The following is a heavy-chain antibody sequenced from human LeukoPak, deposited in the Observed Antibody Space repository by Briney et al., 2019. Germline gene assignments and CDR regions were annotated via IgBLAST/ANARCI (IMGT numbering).Heavy chain of an antibody. Sequence: ASVKVSCKASGYTFTGYYMRWVRQAPGQGLEWMGWINPNSGGTNYAQKFQGRVTMTRDTSTSTAYMELSRLRSDDTAVYYCARVPALARDYWGQGTLVTVSS. J-gene: IGHJ4*02. V-gene: IGHV1-2*02. D-gene: IGHD1-14*01. CDR2: INPNSGGT. CDR3: ARVPALARDY. CDR1: GYTFTGYY.